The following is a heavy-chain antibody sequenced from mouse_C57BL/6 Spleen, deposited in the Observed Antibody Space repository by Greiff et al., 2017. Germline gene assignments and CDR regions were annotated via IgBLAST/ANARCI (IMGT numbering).Heavy chain of an antibody. CDR1: GYTFTDYY. D-gene: IGHD2-1*01. CDR2: INPNNGGT. J-gene: IGHJ2*01. V-gene: IGHV1-26*01. Sequence: EVQLQQSGPELVKPGASVKISCKASGYTFTDYYMNWVKQSHGKSLEWIGDINPNNGGTSYNQKFKGKATLTLDKSSSTAYMELRSLTSEDSAVYYCARGGEYGNYDYWGQGTTLTVSS. CDR3: ARGGEYGNYDY.